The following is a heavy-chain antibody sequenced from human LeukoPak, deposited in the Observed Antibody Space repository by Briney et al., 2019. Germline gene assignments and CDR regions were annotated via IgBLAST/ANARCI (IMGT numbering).Heavy chain of an antibody. CDR3: ARGGYYDGDGGWFDH. J-gene: IGHJ5*02. CDR2: ISYDGSNK. Sequence: GGSLRLSCAASGFTFSSYAMHWVRQAPGKGLEWVAVISYDGSNKYYADSVKGRFTISRDNSKNTLYLQMNSLRAEDTAVYYCARGGYYDGDGGWFDHWGQGTLVTVSS. V-gene: IGHV3-30-3*01. CDR1: GFTFSSYA. D-gene: IGHD3-22*01.